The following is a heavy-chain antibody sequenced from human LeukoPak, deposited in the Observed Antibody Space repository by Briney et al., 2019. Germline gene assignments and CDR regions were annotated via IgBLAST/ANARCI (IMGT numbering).Heavy chain of an antibody. D-gene: IGHD4-17*01. CDR1: GGSFSGYY. V-gene: IGHV4-34*01. CDR3: ASQPFGMTTVTTAWFDP. J-gene: IGHJ5*02. CDR2: INHSGST. Sequence: SETLSLTCAVYGGSFSGYYWSWIRQPPGKGLEWIGEINHSGSTNYNPSLKSRVTISVDTSKNQFSPKLSSVTAADTAVYYCASQPFGMTTVTTAWFDPWGQGTLVTVSS.